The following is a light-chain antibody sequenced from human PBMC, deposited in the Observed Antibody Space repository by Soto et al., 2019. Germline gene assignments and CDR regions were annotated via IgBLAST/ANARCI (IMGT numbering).Light chain of an antibody. CDR1: QSISSW. V-gene: IGKV1-5*01. Sequence: DIQMTQSPSTLSASVGDRVTITCRASQSISSWLAWYQQRPGRAPEVLIYDASSLESGVPSRFSGSGSGTEFTLTISSLQPDDFATYYCQQYNSYPVTFGGRTKVDIK. J-gene: IGKJ4*01. CDR3: QQYNSYPVT. CDR2: DAS.